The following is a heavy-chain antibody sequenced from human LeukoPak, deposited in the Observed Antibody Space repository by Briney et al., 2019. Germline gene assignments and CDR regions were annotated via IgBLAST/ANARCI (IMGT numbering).Heavy chain of an antibody. CDR2: ISWNSGSI. CDR1: GFTFDDYA. D-gene: IGHD1-26*01. CDR3: AKAPREWELQLYYFDY. V-gene: IGHV3-9*01. J-gene: IGHJ4*02. Sequence: PGGSLRLSCAASGFTFDDYAMHWVRQAPGKGLEWVSGISWNSGSIGYADSVKGRFTISRDNAKNSLYLQMSSLRAEDTALYYCAKAPREWELQLYYFDYWGQGTLVTVSS.